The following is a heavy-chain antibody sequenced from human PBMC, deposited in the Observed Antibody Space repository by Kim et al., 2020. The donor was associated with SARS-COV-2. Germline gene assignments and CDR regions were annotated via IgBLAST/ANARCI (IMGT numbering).Heavy chain of an antibody. D-gene: IGHD6-6*01. CDR3: ARHVGYRATRPSFDY. J-gene: IGHJ4*02. Sequence: GESLKISCKGSGYSSGYTFTSYWISWVRQMPRKGLEWMGSIDPTDSYTNYSPSFQGHVTISADKSISTAYLQWSSLEASDSAMYYCARHVGYRATRPSFDYWGQGTLVTVSS. V-gene: IGHV5-10-1*01. CDR2: IDPTDSYT. CDR1: GYTFTSYW.